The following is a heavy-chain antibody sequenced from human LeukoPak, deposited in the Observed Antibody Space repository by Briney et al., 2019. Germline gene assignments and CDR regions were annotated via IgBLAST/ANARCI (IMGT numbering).Heavy chain of an antibody. CDR2: IYSSGST. Sequence: SETLSLTCTVSGGSISSETYYWTWVRQPAGKGLEWIGRIYSSGSTSYNPSLKSRVTISVDTSKNQFSLELNSVTASDTAVYYCARGGRGFDPWGQGTLVTVSS. CDR1: GGSISSETYY. V-gene: IGHV4-61*02. CDR3: ARGGRGFDP. J-gene: IGHJ5*02.